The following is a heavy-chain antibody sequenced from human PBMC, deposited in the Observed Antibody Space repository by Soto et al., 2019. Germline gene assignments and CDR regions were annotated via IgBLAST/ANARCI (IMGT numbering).Heavy chain of an antibody. CDR2: IKSKTDGGKT. V-gene: IGHV3-15*01. D-gene: IGHD3-16*02. J-gene: IGHJ4*02. CDR1: GFTFSNAW. Sequence: GGSLRLSCAASGFTFSNAWMSWVRQAPGKGLEWVGRIKSKTDGGKTDYAAPVEGRFTISRDESKNTLYLKMNSLKTEDTAVYYCTTVVSIMITFGGVIVKSLVDYWGQGTLVTVSS. CDR3: TTVVSIMITFGGVIVKSLVDY.